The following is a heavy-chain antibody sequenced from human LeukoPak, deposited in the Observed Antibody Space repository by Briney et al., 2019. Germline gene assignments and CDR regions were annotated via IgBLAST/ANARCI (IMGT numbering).Heavy chain of an antibody. Sequence: SETLSLTCTVSGGSISSYYWSWIRQPPGKGLEWIGYIYNSGSTNYNPSLKSRVTISVDTSKNQFSLKLSSVTAAGTAVYYCASTPTVTTRHYYYGMDVWGKGTTVTVSS. CDR3: ASTPTVTTRHYYYGMDV. D-gene: IGHD4-17*01. V-gene: IGHV4-59*01. J-gene: IGHJ6*04. CDR1: GGSISSYY. CDR2: IYNSGST.